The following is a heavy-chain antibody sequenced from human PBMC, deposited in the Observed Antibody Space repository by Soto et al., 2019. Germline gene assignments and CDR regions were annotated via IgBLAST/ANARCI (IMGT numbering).Heavy chain of an antibody. CDR1: GFTFSSYS. V-gene: IGHV3-48*02. Sequence: GGSLRLSCAASGFTFSSYSMNWVRQAPGKGLEWVSYISSSSSTIYYADSVKGRFTISRDNAKNSLYLQMNSLRDEDTAVYYCARDARQFYGDYKFFDYWGQGTLVTVSS. J-gene: IGHJ4*02. D-gene: IGHD4-17*01. CDR2: ISSSSSTI. CDR3: ARDARQFYGDYKFFDY.